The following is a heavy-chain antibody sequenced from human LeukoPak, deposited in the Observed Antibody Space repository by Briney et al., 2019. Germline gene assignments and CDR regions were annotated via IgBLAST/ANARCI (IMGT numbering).Heavy chain of an antibody. J-gene: IGHJ4*02. Sequence: SETLSLTCAVYGGSFSGYYWSWIRQPPGKGLEWTGEINHSGSTNYNPSLKSRVTISVDTSNNQFSLKLSSVTAADTAVYYCARGDGITGTQGRLDYWGQGTLVTVSS. CDR2: INHSGST. D-gene: IGHD1-20*01. V-gene: IGHV4-34*01. CDR1: GGSFSGYY. CDR3: ARGDGITGTQGRLDY.